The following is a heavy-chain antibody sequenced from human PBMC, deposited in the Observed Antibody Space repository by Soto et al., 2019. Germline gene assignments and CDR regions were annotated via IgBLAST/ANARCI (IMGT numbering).Heavy chain of an antibody. CDR3: ARIRTDFWSGYYPKFDAFDI. D-gene: IGHD3-3*01. Sequence: PGGSLRLSCAASGFTVSSNYMSWVRQAPGKGLEWVSVIYSGGSTYYADPVKGRFTISRDNSKNTLYLQLNSLRAEDTAVYYCARIRTDFWSGYYPKFDAFDIWGQGTMVTVSS. CDR2: IYSGGST. CDR1: GFTVSSNY. V-gene: IGHV3-53*01. J-gene: IGHJ3*02.